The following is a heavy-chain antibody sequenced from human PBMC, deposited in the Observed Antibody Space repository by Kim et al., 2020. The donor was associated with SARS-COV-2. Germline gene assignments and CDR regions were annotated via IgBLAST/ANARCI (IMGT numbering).Heavy chain of an antibody. J-gene: IGHJ4*02. D-gene: IGHD6-19*01. V-gene: IGHV4-39*01. Sequence: RVTISVDTSKNQFSLKLSSVTAADTAVYYCARHLIAAYSSGWLFPYYFDYWGQGTLVTVSS. CDR3: ARHLIAAYSSGWLFPYYFDY.